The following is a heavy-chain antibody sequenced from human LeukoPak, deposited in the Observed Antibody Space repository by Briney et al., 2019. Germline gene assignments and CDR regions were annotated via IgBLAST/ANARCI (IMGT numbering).Heavy chain of an antibody. D-gene: IGHD3-10*01. CDR3: TREGANYGVTGDV. V-gene: IGHV1-18*04. CDR2: INAYNGNT. CDR1: GYSFTRYG. Sequence: GASVNVSCKAPGYSFTRYGFNWVPQAPGQGLEWMGWINAYNGNTKYAQKVQARVTMTTDTSTSTAYMELRSLRSDDTAVYYCTREGANYGVTGDVWGQGTTVIVSS. J-gene: IGHJ6*02.